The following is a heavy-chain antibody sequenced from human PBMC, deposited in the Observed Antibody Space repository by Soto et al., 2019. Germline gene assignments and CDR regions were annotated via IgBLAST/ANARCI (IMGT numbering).Heavy chain of an antibody. CDR1: GFTFEDYV. D-gene: IGHD6-6*01. J-gene: IGHJ4*02. Sequence: EVQLVESGGGLIQPGRSLRLSCAASGFTFEDYVMHWVRQVPGKGLEWVAGISWNSGFIGYADSVKGRFTISRDNAKNSLFLQMNSLRPEDTALYFCVKDVSYGSSSSSDYWGQGTRVTVSS. V-gene: IGHV3-9*01. CDR3: VKDVSYGSSSSSDY. CDR2: ISWNSGFI.